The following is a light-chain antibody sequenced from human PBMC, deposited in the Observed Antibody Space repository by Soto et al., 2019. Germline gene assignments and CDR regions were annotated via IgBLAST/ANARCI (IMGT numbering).Light chain of an antibody. CDR1: QSVSSN. V-gene: IGKV3-15*01. J-gene: IGKJ2*01. Sequence: EIVLTQSPATLSLSPGERATLSWRASQSVSSNVAWYQQIPGQTPRLLIYGASTRATTIPVRFSGSGSGTEFTLTISSLQSEDFAVYYCHQYDDGPYTFGQGTKVDI. CDR2: GAS. CDR3: HQYDDGPYT.